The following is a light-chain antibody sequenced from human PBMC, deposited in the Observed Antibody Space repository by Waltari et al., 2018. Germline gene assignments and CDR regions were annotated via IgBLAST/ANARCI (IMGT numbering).Light chain of an antibody. Sequence: EIVLTHSPCTLSLSPGESASLSCRALQSLGNTYLAWYQQKPGQAPRLLIFDASRRATGIPDRFSGSGSGTDFTLTISRLEPEDFAVYFCQKYGRTPRPFGGGTKVEI. V-gene: IGKV3-20*01. CDR3: QKYGRTPRP. J-gene: IGKJ4*01. CDR1: QSLGNTY. CDR2: DAS.